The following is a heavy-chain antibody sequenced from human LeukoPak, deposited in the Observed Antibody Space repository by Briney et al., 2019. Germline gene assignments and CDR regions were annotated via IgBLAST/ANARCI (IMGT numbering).Heavy chain of an antibody. V-gene: IGHV3-64*04. D-gene: IGHD5-18*01. CDR3: ARTGYSYGPWDY. CDR1: GFTFSSYA. J-gene: IGHJ4*02. Sequence: GGSLRLSCSASGFTFSSYAMHWVRQAPGKGLEYVSAISSNGGSTSYADSVKGRFTISRDNAKNTLYLQMNSLRAEDTAVYYCARTGYSYGPWDYWGQGTLVTVSS. CDR2: ISSNGGST.